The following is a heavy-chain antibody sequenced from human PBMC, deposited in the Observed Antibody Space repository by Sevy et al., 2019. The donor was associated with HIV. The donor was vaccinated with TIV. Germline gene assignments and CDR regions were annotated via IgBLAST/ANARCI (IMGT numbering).Heavy chain of an antibody. D-gene: IGHD6-13*01. CDR1: GFTFSSYW. V-gene: IGHV3-7*01. J-gene: IGHJ6*02. CDR3: ARVIAAAGGRIYYYYGMDV. Sequence: GGYLRLSCAASGFTFSSYWMSWVRQAPGKGLEWVANIKQDGSEKYYVDSVKGRFTISRDNAKNSLYLQMNSLRAEDTAVYYCARVIAAAGGRIYYYYGMDVWGQGTTVTVSS. CDR2: IKQDGSEK.